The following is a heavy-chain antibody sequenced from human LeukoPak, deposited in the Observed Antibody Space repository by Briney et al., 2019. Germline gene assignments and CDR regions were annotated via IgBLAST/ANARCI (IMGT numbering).Heavy chain of an antibody. Sequence: GGSLRLSCAASGFTFSSYAMSWVRQAPGKRLEWVSAICGSGGSTNYADSVKGRFTISRDNSKNTMYLQMNSLRAEDTAVYYCARDNSSSWSLLGHFDYWGQGTLVTVSS. CDR2: ICGSGGST. J-gene: IGHJ4*02. CDR3: ARDNSSSWSLLGHFDY. CDR1: GFTFSSYA. V-gene: IGHV3-23*01. D-gene: IGHD6-13*01.